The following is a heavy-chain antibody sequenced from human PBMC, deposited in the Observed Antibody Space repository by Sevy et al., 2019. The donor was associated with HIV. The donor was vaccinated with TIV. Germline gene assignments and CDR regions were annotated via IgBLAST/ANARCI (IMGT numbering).Heavy chain of an antibody. V-gene: IGHV3-48*01. CDR3: ASHQSGNSWLRKGGFDY. D-gene: IGHD5-12*01. CDR2: ISGSRSTI. Sequence: GGSLRLSCAASGFTFSSYSMNWVRQAPGKGLEWVSYISGSRSTIYYADSVKGRFTISRDNAKNSLYLQMNSLRAEDTAVYYCASHQSGNSWLRKGGFDYWGQGTLVTVSS. J-gene: IGHJ4*02. CDR1: GFTFSSYS.